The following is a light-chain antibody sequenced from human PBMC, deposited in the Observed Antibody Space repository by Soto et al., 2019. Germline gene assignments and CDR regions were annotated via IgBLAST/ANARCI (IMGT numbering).Light chain of an antibody. J-gene: IGLJ1*01. Sequence: QSVLTQPPSVSGAPGQRVTISSTGSSSNIGAGYDVHWYQQLPGTAPKLLIYANTNRPSGVPDRISGSKSGTSASLAITGLQADDEADYYCPSYDSSLTLRVFGTGTKLTVL. CDR1: SSNIGAGYD. V-gene: IGLV1-40*01. CDR3: PSYDSSLTLRV. CDR2: ANT.